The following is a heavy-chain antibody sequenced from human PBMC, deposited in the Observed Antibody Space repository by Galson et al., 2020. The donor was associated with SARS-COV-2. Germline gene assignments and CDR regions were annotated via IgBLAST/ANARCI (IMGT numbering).Heavy chain of an antibody. CDR3: AAHWGYSSSSDDAFDI. D-gene: IGHD6-6*01. V-gene: IGHV3-23*01. CDR2: ST. J-gene: IGHJ3*02. Sequence: STYYADSVKGRFTISRDNSKNTLYLQMNSLRAEDTAVYYCAAHWGYSSSSDDAFDIWGQGTMVTVSS.